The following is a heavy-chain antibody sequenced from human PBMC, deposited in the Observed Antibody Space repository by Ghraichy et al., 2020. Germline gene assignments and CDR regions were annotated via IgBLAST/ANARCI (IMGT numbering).Heavy chain of an antibody. CDR2: ISGSGGST. J-gene: IGHJ4*02. CDR1: GFTFSSYA. Sequence: GESLNISCAASGFTFSSYAMSWVRQAPGKGLEWVSAISGSGGSTYYADSVKGRFTISRDNSKNTLYLQMNSLRAEDTAVYYCAKDVVSYGYWGQGTLVTVSS. CDR3: AKDVVSYGY. D-gene: IGHD1-26*01. V-gene: IGHV3-23*01.